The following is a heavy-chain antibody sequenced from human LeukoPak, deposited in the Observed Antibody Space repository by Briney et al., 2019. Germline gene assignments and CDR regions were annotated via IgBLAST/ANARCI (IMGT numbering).Heavy chain of an antibody. CDR1: GGSISSGGYY. J-gene: IGHJ6*02. Sequence: SETLSLTCTVSGGSISSGGYYWSWIRQPPGKGLEWIGYIYHSGSTYYNPSLKSRVTISVDRSKNQFSLKLSSVTAADTAVYYCARENPPAGSYYYGMDVWGQGTTVIVSS. D-gene: IGHD1-14*01. V-gene: IGHV4-30-2*01. CDR2: IYHSGST. CDR3: ARENPPAGSYYYGMDV.